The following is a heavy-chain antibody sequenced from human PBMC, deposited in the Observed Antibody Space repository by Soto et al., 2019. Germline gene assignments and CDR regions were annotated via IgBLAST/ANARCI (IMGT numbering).Heavy chain of an antibody. CDR1: GFTFSSYG. D-gene: IGHD2-15*01. J-gene: IGHJ4*02. Sequence: QVQLVESGGGVVQPGRSLRLSCAASGFTFSSYGMHWVRQAPGKGLEWVAVISYDGSKKYYADSVKGRFTISRDNCKNALYLQRNSLTAEDTAVYYCAKDMGDCSGGSCYWIDYWGQGTLVTVSS. V-gene: IGHV3-30*18. CDR2: ISYDGSKK. CDR3: AKDMGDCSGGSCYWIDY.